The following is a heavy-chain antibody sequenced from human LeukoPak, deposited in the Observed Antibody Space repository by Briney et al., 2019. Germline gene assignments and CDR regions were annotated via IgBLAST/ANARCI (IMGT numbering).Heavy chain of an antibody. CDR1: GGSVGSAGYY. D-gene: IGHD6-13*01. CDR2: IYYSGST. CDR3: ARLRGSWGAGSFDY. J-gene: IGHJ4*02. Sequence: SETLSLTCTVSGGSVGSAGYYWSWIRQPPGKGLEWIGYIYYSGSTNYNPSLKSRVTISVDTSKNQFSLKLSSVTAADTAVYYCARLRGSWGAGSFDYWGQGTLVTVSS. V-gene: IGHV4-61*08.